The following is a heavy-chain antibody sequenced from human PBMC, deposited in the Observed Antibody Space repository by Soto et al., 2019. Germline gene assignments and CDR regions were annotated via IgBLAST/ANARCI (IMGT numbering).Heavy chain of an antibody. V-gene: IGHV1-2*04. CDR3: ARANAIRPYYCNMDV. CDR2: INPNSGGT. J-gene: IGHJ6*02. Sequence: ASVKVSCKASGYSFTDYYIHWVRQAPGQGLEWMGWINPNSGGTTYAQKFRAWITMTRDTSINTVYMELSRLTSDDTAVYYCARANAIRPYYCNMDVWGQGTTVTVSS. CDR1: GYSFTDYY. D-gene: IGHD2-2*01.